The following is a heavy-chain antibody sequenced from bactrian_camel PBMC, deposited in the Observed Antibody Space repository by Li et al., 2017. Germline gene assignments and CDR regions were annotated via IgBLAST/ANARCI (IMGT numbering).Heavy chain of an antibody. CDR1: GNTVDHYV. D-gene: IGHD2*01. V-gene: IGHV3S53*01. J-gene: IGHJ4*01. CDR2: IDTDGTA. Sequence: HVQLVESGGGSVQAGGSLTLACGASGNTVDHYVMAWFRQAPGKEREGVAAIDTDGTASYSDSVKGRFTISQDNAENTVYLQMNSLKPEDTAVYYCAADTGAGSEEKFCSGSVLIALWGQGTQVTVS. CDR3: AADTGAGSEEKFCSGSVLIAL.